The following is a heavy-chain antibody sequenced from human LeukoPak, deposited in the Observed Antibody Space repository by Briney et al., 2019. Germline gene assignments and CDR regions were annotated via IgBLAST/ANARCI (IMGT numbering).Heavy chain of an antibody. CDR3: AREYYYDSSGYRPDAFDI. Sequence: ASVKVSCKASGYTFTSYYMHWVRQAPGQGLEWMGIINPSGGSTSYAQKFQGRVTMTRDTSTSTVYMELSSLRSEETAVYYCAREYYYDSSGYRPDAFDIWGQGTMVTVSS. J-gene: IGHJ3*02. D-gene: IGHD3-22*01. CDR2: INPSGGST. CDR1: GYTFTSYY. V-gene: IGHV1-46*01.